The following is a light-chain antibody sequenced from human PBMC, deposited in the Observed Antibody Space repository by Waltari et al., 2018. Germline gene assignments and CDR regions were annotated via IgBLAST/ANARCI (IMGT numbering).Light chain of an antibody. Sequence: QSALTQPASVSGSPGQSITIFCTGSSLDVGGYDFVSWYRQHPGKAPKVVIFDVNTRPSGVSVRVSGSKSGNTASLTISGLQAEDEGDYYCTSYTSRHTLVFGGGTKVTVL. CDR1: SLDVGGYDF. CDR2: DVN. CDR3: TSYTSRHTLV. V-gene: IGLV2-14*01. J-gene: IGLJ1*01.